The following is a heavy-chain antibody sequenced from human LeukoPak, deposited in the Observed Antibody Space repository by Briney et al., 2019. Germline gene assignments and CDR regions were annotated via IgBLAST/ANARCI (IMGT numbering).Heavy chain of an antibody. CDR1: GGSISSYY. CDR2: IYYSGST. J-gene: IGHJ4*02. CDR3: ARGQRGEMATILPDY. D-gene: IGHD5-24*01. V-gene: IGHV4-59*01. Sequence: SETLSLTCTVSGGSISSYYWSWIRQPPGKGLEGIGYIYYSGSTNYNPSLKSRVTISVDTSKNQFSLKLSSVTAADTAVYYCARGQRGEMATILPDYWGQGTLVTVSS.